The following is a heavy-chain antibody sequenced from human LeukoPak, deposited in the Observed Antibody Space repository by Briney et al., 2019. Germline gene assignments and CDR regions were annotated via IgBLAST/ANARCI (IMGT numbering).Heavy chain of an antibody. CDR2: ISYDGSNK. CDR3: ARPRSSYYYGSGSYYNY. J-gene: IGHJ4*02. V-gene: IGHV3-30*04. Sequence: GGSLRLSCAASGFTFSSYAMHWVRQAPGKGLEWVAVISYDGSNKYYADSVKGRFTISRDNSKNTLYLQMNSLRAEDTAVYYCARPRSSYYYGSGSYYNYWGQGTLVTVSS. D-gene: IGHD3-10*01. CDR1: GFTFSSYA.